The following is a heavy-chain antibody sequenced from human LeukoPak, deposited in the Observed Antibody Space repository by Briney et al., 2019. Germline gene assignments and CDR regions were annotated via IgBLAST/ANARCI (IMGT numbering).Heavy chain of an antibody. V-gene: IGHV1-46*01. CDR1: GYTFTTYY. CDR3: ARGSGYDFLGAFDI. J-gene: IGHJ3*02. Sequence: ASVKVSCKASGYTFTTYYMNWVRQAPGQGLDWMGIINSSGGSTTYAQKFQGRVTMTRDTSTSTIYMELSSLRSEDTAVYYCARGSGYDFLGAFDIRGQGTMVTVSS. D-gene: IGHD5-12*01. CDR2: INSSGGST.